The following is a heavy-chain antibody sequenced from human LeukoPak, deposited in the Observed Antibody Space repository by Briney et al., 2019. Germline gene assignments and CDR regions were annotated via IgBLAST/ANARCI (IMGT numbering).Heavy chain of an antibody. J-gene: IGHJ4*02. CDR2: IYYSGGT. D-gene: IGHD2-15*01. V-gene: IGHV4-39*01. Sequence: PSETLSLTCTVSGGSISSSSYYWGWIRQPPGKGLEWIGSIYYSGGTYYNPSLKSRVTISVDTSKNQFSLKLSSVTAADTAVYYCARLADIVVVVAATTGGFDYWGQGTLVTVSS. CDR1: GGSISSSSYY. CDR3: ARLADIVVVVAATTGGFDY.